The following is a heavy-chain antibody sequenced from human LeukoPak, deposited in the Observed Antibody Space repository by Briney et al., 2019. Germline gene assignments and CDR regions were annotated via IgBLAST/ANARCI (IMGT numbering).Heavy chain of an antibody. CDR2: IKSKTDGGTT. V-gene: IGHV3-15*01. CDR3: HPPRTILTGYDSAGMDV. D-gene: IGHD3-9*01. CDR1: GFTFSNAW. Sequence: RTGGSLRLSCAASGFTFSNAWMSWVRQPPGKGLEWVGRIKSKTDGGTTDYAAPVKSRFTISRDDSKNTLYLRISSLKTEDTAVYYCHPPRTILTGYDSAGMDVWAKGPRSPSP. J-gene: IGHJ6*02.